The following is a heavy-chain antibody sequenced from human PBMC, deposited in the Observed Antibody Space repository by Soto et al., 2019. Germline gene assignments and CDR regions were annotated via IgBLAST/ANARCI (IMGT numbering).Heavy chain of an antibody. V-gene: IGHV3-30*03. CDR3: VATPGIAVAGTGQDY. D-gene: IGHD6-19*01. CDR2: ISFDGSKK. J-gene: IGHJ4*02. Sequence: QAQLVESGGGVVQPGRSLRLSCAASGFTFSRYGMHWVRQGPGKGLEWVAVISFDGSKKFYGDSVKARFTISRDNSRSTVSLQMSSLRGDDTAVYYCVATPGIAVAGTGQDYWGQGTLVTVSS. CDR1: GFTFSRYG.